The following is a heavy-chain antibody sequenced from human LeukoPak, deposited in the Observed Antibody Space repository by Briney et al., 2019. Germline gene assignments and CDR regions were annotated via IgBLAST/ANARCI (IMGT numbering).Heavy chain of an antibody. CDR3: ASYYGDYRNYFDY. D-gene: IGHD4-17*01. V-gene: IGHV4-39*07. J-gene: IGHJ4*02. CDR1: GDSISTTNYF. Sequence: SETLSLTCTVSGDSISTTNYFWGWIRQPPGKGLEWIGSICYSGTTYYNPSLKSRVTISVDTSKNQFSLKLSSVTAADTALYYCASYYGDYRNYFDYWGQGTLVTVSS. CDR2: ICYSGTT.